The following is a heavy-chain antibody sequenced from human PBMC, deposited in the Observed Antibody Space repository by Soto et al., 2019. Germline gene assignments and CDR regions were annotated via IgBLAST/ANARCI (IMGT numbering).Heavy chain of an antibody. CDR1: SYTFINYG. CDR2: ISPYNGDT. J-gene: IGHJ4*02. D-gene: IGHD3-16*01. CDR3: ARPHSTNWYVWDH. V-gene: IGHV1-18*01. Sequence: QVQLVQSGAEVKKPGASVKVSCKASSYTFINYGISCVRQAPGQGLEWRGWISPYNGDTNYAQKLQGRVTMTTDTFTSTAYMELRSLRSDDTAVYYCARPHSTNWYVWDHWGQGTLVTVSS.